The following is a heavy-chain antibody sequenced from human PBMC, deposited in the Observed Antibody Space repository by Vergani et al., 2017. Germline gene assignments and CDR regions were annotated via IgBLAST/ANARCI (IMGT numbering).Heavy chain of an antibody. CDR3: AKGGSRDYDFWSGYYPFDY. Sequence: EVQLVESGGGLVQPGGSLRLSCAASGFTFSSYAMSWVRQAPGKGLEWVSAISGSGGSTYYADSVKGRFTISRDNSKNTLYLQMNSLRAEDTAVYYCAKGGSRDYDFWSGYYPFDYWGQGTLVTVSS. CDR2: ISGSGGST. D-gene: IGHD3-3*01. J-gene: IGHJ4*02. CDR1: GFTFSSYA. V-gene: IGHV3-23*04.